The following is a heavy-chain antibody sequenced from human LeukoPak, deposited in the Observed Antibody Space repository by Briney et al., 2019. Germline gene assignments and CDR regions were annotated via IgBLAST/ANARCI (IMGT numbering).Heavy chain of an antibody. CDR3: ARAIDASVAPQDY. Sequence: GASVKVSCKASGYTFTNYYMHWVRQAPGQGLEWMGWINPNSGGTNYAQKFQGRVTMTRDTSISTAYMELSRLRSDDTAVYYCARAIDASVAPQDYWGQGTLVAVSS. J-gene: IGHJ4*02. V-gene: IGHV1-2*02. CDR1: GYTFTNYY. CDR2: INPNSGGT. D-gene: IGHD6-19*01.